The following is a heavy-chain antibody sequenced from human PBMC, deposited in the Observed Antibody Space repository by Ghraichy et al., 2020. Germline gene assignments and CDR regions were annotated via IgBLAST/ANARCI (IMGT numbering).Heavy chain of an antibody. V-gene: IGHV4-39*01. Sequence: SETLSLTCTVSGGSISSSSYYWGWIRQPPGKGLEWIGSIYYSGSTYYNPSLKSRVTISVDTSKNQFSLKLSSVTAADTAVYYCARHQVSNSSKYAFDIWGQGTMVTVSS. J-gene: IGHJ3*02. CDR3: ARHQVSNSSKYAFDI. CDR2: IYYSGST. CDR1: GGSISSSSYY. D-gene: IGHD6-19*01.